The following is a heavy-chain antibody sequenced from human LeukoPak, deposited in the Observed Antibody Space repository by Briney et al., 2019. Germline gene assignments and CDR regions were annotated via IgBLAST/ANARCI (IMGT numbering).Heavy chain of an antibody. V-gene: IGHV4-59*01. Sequence: SETLSLTCIVSGGSIGSYYWSWIRQPPGKGLEWIGHIYYSGSTNYNPSLKSRVTMSVDKSKNQCSLRLRSVTAADTAMYFCARSTQDSSTSFDFWGQGTLVTVSS. D-gene: IGHD6-19*01. CDR1: GGSIGSYY. CDR3: ARSTQDSSTSFDF. J-gene: IGHJ4*02. CDR2: IYYSGST.